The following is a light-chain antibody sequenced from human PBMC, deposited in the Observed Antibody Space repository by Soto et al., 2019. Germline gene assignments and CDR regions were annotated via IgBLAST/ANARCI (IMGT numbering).Light chain of an antibody. Sequence: DIQLTQSPSSLSASVGARVTITSRASQSISSWLAWYQQKPGKAPKLLIYDASSLESRVPSRFSGSGSGTDFTLTISSLQPEDFATYYCQQSYSTPITFGQGTRLEIK. CDR1: QSISSW. CDR2: DAS. V-gene: IGKV1-39*01. J-gene: IGKJ5*01. CDR3: QQSYSTPIT.